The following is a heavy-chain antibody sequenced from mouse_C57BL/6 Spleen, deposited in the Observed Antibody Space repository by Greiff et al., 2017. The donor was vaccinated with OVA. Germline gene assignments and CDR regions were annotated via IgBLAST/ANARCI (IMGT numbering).Heavy chain of an antibody. V-gene: IGHV1-69*01. Sequence: VQLQQPGAELVMPGASVKLSCKASGYTFTSYWMHWVKQRPGQGLEWIGEIDPSDSYTNSNQKFKGKSTLTVDKSSSTAYMQLSSLTSEDSAVYYCARVGSSYWYFDVWGTGTTVTVSS. J-gene: IGHJ1*03. D-gene: IGHD1-1*01. CDR1: GYTFTSYW. CDR2: IDPSDSYT. CDR3: ARVGSSYWYFDV.